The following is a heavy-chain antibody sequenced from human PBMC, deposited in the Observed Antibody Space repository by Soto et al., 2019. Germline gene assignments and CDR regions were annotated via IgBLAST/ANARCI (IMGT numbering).Heavy chain of an antibody. CDR1: GFTFDDYA. CDR3: ATDLGWGGFGY. J-gene: IGHJ4*02. D-gene: IGHD3-16*01. V-gene: IGHV3-9*01. CDR2: ISWNSGSI. Sequence: EVQLVESGGGLVQPGRSLRLSCAASGFTFDDYAMHWVRQAPGKGLEWVSGISWNSGSIGYADSVKGRFTISRDNAKNSLYLQMNSLRAEATALYYCATDLGWGGFGYWGQGTLVTVSS.